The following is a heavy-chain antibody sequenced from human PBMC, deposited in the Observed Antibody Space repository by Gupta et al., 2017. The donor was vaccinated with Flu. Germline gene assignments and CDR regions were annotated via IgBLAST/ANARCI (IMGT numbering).Heavy chain of an antibody. D-gene: IGHD2-2*01. J-gene: IGHJ6*02. V-gene: IGHV2-5*01. Sequence: QITLKESGPTLVKPTQTLTLTCTFSGFSLSTSGVGVGWIRQPPGKALEWLALIYWNDDKRYSPSLKSRLTITKDTSKNQVVLTMTNMDPVDTATYYCAHSFRNSGFLSLVPAANYYYGMDVWGQGTTVTVYS. CDR1: GFSLSTSGVG. CDR2: IYWNDDK. CDR3: AHSFRNSGFLSLVPAANYYYGMDV.